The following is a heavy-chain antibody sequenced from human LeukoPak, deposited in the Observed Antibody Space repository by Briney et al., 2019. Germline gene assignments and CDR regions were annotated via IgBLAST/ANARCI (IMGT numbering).Heavy chain of an antibody. D-gene: IGHD5-12*01. CDR3: ARRARMDVAATNDDY. V-gene: IGHV1-18*04. Sequence: GASVKVSCKASGYTFTTYTITWVRQAPGQGLEWMGWISVYNGNTNNAQKFQGRVNMTPDTPTSTAYTELRSLRSDDTAVYYCARRARMDVAATNDDYWGQGTLHTVSS. CDR1: GYTFTTYT. J-gene: IGHJ4*02. CDR2: ISVYNGNT.